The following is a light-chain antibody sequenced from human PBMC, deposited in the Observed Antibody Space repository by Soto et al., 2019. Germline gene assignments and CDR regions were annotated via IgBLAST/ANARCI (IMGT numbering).Light chain of an antibody. CDR2: DAS. CDR3: QQYNTYSA. CDR1: QTIISW. J-gene: IGKJ1*01. V-gene: IGKV1-5*01. Sequence: DIQMNMSPSTLSGSVGDRVTITCRASQTIISWLAWYQHKPGKAPKLLIYDASSLKSGVPSRFSGSGSGTEFTLTISSLQPDDFATYYCQQYNTYSAFGQETKVDIK.